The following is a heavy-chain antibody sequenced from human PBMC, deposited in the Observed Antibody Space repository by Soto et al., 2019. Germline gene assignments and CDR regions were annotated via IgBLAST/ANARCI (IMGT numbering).Heavy chain of an antibody. CDR3: ARGPLLWGDV. J-gene: IGHJ6*02. V-gene: IGHV1-3*01. CDR2: INAGNGNT. Sequence: GASVKVSCKASGYTFTNYGISWVRQAPGQRLEWMGWINAGNGNTKYSQKFQGRVTITRDTSASTAYMELSSLRSEDTAVYYCARGPLLWGDVWGQGTTVTVSS. CDR1: GYTFTNYG. D-gene: IGHD3-10*01.